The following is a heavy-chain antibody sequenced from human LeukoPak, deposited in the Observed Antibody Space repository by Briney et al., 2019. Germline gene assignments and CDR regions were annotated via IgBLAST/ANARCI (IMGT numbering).Heavy chain of an antibody. J-gene: IGHJ4*02. Sequence: PGGSLTLSCVASGFTFNSYGMHWVHQAPGKGLEWVAFIRYDGSNKYYADSVKGRFTISRDNADNSLYLHMSRLRAEDTAVYYCARLGGAYVSGFYFDSWGQGTLVTVSS. CDR1: GFTFNSYG. CDR2: IRYDGSNK. D-gene: IGHD3-10*01. V-gene: IGHV3-30*02. CDR3: ARLGGAYVSGFYFDS.